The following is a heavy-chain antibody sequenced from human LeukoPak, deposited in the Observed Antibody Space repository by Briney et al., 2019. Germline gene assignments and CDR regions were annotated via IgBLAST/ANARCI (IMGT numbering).Heavy chain of an antibody. Sequence: PGGSLRLSCAASGFTFSSYGMHWVRQAPGKGLEWVAVILYDGSYKNYADSVKGRFTISRDNSKNTLYLQMNSLRLEDTAVYYCAKDVKDGYNFIDYWGQGTLVTVSS. D-gene: IGHD5-24*01. CDR2: ILYDGSYK. J-gene: IGHJ4*02. V-gene: IGHV3-30*18. CDR1: GFTFSSYG. CDR3: AKDVKDGYNFIDY.